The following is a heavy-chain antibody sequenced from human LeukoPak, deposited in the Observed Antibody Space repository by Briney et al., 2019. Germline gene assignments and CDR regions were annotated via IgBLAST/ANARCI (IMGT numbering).Heavy chain of an antibody. V-gene: IGHV3-21*01. CDR2: IKSDTSYV. CDR1: GFTVSSNY. CDR3: ARAFMVAAGTGPFDY. D-gene: IGHD6-13*01. J-gene: IGHJ4*02. Sequence: PGGSLRLSCAASGFTVSSNYMSWVRQAPGKGLEWVSSIKSDTSYVYYADSVKGRFTISRDNAKNSLYLQMSSLRAEDTAVYFCARAFMVAAGTGPFDYWGQGTPVTVSS.